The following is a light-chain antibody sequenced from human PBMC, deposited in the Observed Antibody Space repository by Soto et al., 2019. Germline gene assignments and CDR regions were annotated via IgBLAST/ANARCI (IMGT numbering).Light chain of an antibody. Sequence: EIVLTQSPGTLSLSPGEGGTLSCRASQSLRSSYLAWYQQKPGQAPRLLIYGAYRRATIIPARFSGSGSGTDFTLTINRLEPEDFAVYYCQQYSSSPRTFGQGTKVEVK. J-gene: IGKJ1*01. CDR1: QSLRSSY. CDR3: QQYSSSPRT. V-gene: IGKV3-20*01. CDR2: GAY.